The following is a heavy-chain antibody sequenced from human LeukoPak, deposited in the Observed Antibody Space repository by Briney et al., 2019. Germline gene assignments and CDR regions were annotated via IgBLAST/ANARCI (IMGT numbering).Heavy chain of an antibody. CDR3: AREYCTNGVCYKAHDY. V-gene: IGHV1-2*02. Sequence: ASVKVSCKASGYTFTGNYMHWVRQAPGQGLEWMGWINPNSGGTNYAQKFQGRVTMTSDTSISTAYMEPSSLRSDDTAVYFCAREYCTNGVCYKAHDYWGQGTLVTVSS. D-gene: IGHD2-8*01. J-gene: IGHJ4*02. CDR1: GYTFTGNY. CDR2: INPNSGGT.